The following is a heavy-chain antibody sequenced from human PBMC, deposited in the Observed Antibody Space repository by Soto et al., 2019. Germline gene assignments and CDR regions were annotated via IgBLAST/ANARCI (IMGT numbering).Heavy chain of an antibody. CDR1: GFTFSSYG. J-gene: IGHJ5*02. CDR2: ISYDGSNK. CDR3: AKEKRGLVAGNWFDP. D-gene: IGHD3-9*01. Sequence: QVQLVESGGGVVQPGRSLRLSCAASGFTFSSYGMHWVRQAPGKGLEWVAVISYDGSNKYYADSVKGRFTISRDNSKNTLYLQVNSLRAEETAVYYCAKEKRGLVAGNWFDPWGQGTLVTVSS. V-gene: IGHV3-30*18.